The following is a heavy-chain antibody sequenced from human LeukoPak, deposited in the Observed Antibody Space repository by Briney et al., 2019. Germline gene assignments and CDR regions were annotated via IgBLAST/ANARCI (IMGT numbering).Heavy chain of an antibody. CDR1: GYTFTSYA. Sequence: ASVKVSCKASGYTFTSYAMHWVRQAPGQRLEWMGWISAYNGNTNYAQKLQGRVTMTTDTSTSTAYMELRSLRSDDTAVYYCARDIVVVPAAMASFDYWGQGTLVTVSS. CDR3: ARDIVVVPAAMASFDY. D-gene: IGHD2-2*01. CDR2: ISAYNGNT. J-gene: IGHJ4*02. V-gene: IGHV1-18*01.